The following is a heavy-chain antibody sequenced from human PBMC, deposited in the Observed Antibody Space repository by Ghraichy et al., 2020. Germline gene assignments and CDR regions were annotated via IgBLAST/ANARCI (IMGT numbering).Heavy chain of an antibody. V-gene: IGHV3-30*02. CDR2: IRYDGSNK. D-gene: IGHD1-26*01. J-gene: IGHJ6*02. CDR3: ASIPIVGATELVFGMDV. CDR1: GFTFSSYG. Sequence: ALRLSCAASGFTFSSYGMHWVRQAPGKGLEWVAFIRYDGSNKYYADSVKGRFTISRDNSKNTLYLQMNSLRAEDTAVYYCASIPIVGATELVFGMDVWGQGTTVTVSS.